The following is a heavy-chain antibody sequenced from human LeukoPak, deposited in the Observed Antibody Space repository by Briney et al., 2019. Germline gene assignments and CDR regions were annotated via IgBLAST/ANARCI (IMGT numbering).Heavy chain of an antibody. CDR2: IYHSGST. CDR1: GDSISNYY. J-gene: IGHJ5*02. D-gene: IGHD6-13*01. Sequence: SETLSLTCTVSGDSISNYYWSWIRQPPGGGLEWVGYIYHSGSTNYNPSLKSRVTISVDTSKNQLSLKLISVTAADTAVYYCARALRQQLFTGWFDRGGQGTLVTVSS. V-gene: IGHV4-59*01. CDR3: ARALRQQLFTGWFDR.